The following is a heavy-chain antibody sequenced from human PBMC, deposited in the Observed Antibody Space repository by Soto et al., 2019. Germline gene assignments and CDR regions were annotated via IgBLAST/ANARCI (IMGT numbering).Heavy chain of an antibody. Sequence: QVQLQESGPGLVKPSQTLSLTCTVSGGSISSGCYYWSWLRQHPGKGLEWNGYIYYSRSTYSNPSLTSRVTISVDTSKTQISLKLSSVTAADTAVYYCAGVGAIACSDPWGQGTLVTFSP. CDR2: IYYSRST. V-gene: IGHV4-31*03. D-gene: IGHD3-16*01. CDR3: AGVGAIACSDP. J-gene: IGHJ5*02. CDR1: GGSISSGCYY.